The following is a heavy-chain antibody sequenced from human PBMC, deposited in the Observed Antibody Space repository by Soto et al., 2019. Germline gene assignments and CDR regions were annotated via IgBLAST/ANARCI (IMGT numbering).Heavy chain of an antibody. J-gene: IGHJ4*02. V-gene: IGHV3-48*02. CDR3: ARGHDDSLSCDYFDY. Sequence: GGSLRLSCAASGFTFSSYSMNWVRQAPGKGLEWVSNISSSSSTIYYADSVKGRFTITRDNSKNSLYLQMNSVRDEDTAVYYCARGHDDSLSCDYFDYWGQGTLVTVSS. CDR2: ISSSSSTI. CDR1: GFTFSSYS. D-gene: IGHD3-9*01.